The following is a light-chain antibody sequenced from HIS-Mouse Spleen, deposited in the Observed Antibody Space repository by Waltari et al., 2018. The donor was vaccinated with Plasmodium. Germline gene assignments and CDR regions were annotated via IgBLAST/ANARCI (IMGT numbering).Light chain of an antibody. CDR1: QSVSSSY. V-gene: IGKV3-20*01. Sequence: EIVLTQSPGTLSLSPGERSTLSCRASQSVSSSYLAWYQQHPGQAPRLLIYGASSRATGSPDRFSGSGSGTDFTLTISRLEPEDFAVYYCQQYGSSRFTFGPGTKVDIK. CDR3: QQYGSSRFT. J-gene: IGKJ3*01. CDR2: GAS.